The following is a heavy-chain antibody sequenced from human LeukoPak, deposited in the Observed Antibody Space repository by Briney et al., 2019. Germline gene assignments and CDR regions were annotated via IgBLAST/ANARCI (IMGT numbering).Heavy chain of an antibody. J-gene: IGHJ4*02. Sequence: PSETLSLTCAVYGGSFSGYYWSWIRQPPGKGLEWIGEINHSGSTNYNPSLKSRVTISVDTSKNQFSLKLSSVPAADTAVYYCARGPILESSGPTPHFDYWGQGTLVTVSS. D-gene: IGHD3-22*01. CDR1: GGSFSGYY. CDR2: INHSGST. V-gene: IGHV4-34*01. CDR3: ARGPILESSGPTPHFDY.